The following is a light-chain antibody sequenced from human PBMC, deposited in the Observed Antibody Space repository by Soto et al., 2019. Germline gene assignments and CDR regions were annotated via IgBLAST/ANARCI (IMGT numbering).Light chain of an antibody. CDR1: QTTSDSY. CDR2: DTS. Sequence: EIVWTQSPGTLSLSPGERATLSGRARQTTSDSYLGWYQQKPGQAHRLLIYDTSNRATGIPYRFSGSVSGTDFNLNISRLEPEDFAVYYCQQYGNSPPYTFGPGTTLEI. CDR3: QQYGNSPPYT. V-gene: IGKV3-20*01. J-gene: IGKJ2*01.